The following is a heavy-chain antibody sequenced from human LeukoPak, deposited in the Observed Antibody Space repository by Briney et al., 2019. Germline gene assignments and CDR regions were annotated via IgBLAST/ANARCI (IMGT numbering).Heavy chain of an antibody. CDR2: ISSSSSYI. D-gene: IGHD4-17*01. CDR1: GFTFSSYS. CDR3: ARDRSVTLLGAFDI. V-gene: IGHV3-21*04. Sequence: GGSLRLSCAASGFTFSSYSMNWVRQAPGKGLEWVSSISSSSSYIYYADSVKGRFTISRDNAKNSLYLQMNSLRAEDTAVYYCARDRSVTLLGAFDIWGQGTMVTVSS. J-gene: IGHJ3*02.